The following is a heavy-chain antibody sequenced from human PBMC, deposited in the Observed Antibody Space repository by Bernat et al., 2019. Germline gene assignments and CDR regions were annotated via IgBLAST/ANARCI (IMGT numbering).Heavy chain of an antibody. D-gene: IGHD2-2*01. CDR3: ARDPPEYCSSSSCYAYGAFDI. CDR1: GFTFSSYW. Sequence: EVQLVESGGGLVQPGGSLRLSCAASGFTFSSYWMHWVRQAPGKGLVWVSRINSDGSSTSYADSVKGRFTISRDNAKNTLYLQMNSLRAEDTAVYYCARDPPEYCSSSSCYAYGAFDIWGQGTMVTVSS. V-gene: IGHV3-74*01. J-gene: IGHJ3*02. CDR2: INSDGSST.